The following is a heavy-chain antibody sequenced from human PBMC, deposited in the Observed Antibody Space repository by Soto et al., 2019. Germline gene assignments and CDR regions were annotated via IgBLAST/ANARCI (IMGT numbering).Heavy chain of an antibody. J-gene: IGHJ4*02. CDR3: ARVEGRGYCSGGSCYEDY. CDR2: TRNKANSYTT. CDR1: GFTFSDHY. D-gene: IGHD2-15*01. V-gene: IGHV3-72*01. Sequence: PGGSLRLSCAASGFTFSDHYMDWVRQAPGKGLEWVGRTRNKANSYTTEYAASVKGRFTISRDESKNSLYLQMNSLETEDTAVYYCARVEGRGYCSGGSCYEDYWGQGTLVTVSS.